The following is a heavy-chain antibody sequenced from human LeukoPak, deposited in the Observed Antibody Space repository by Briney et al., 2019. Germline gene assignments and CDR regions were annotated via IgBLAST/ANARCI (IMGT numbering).Heavy chain of an antibody. CDR3: ARQASSGWLARYWFDP. V-gene: IGHV3-23*01. J-gene: IGHJ5*02. CDR1: GFTFSSYA. CDR2: ISGSGGST. D-gene: IGHD6-19*01. Sequence: GGSLRLACAAAGFTFSSYAMSWVRQAPGKGLEWVSAISGSGGSTYYADSVKGRCTISRDNSKNTLYLQMNSLRAEDTAVYYCARQASSGWLARYWFDPWGQGTLVTVSS.